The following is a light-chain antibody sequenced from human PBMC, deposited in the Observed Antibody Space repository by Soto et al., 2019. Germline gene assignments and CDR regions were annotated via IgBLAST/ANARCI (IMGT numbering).Light chain of an antibody. V-gene: IGLV2-8*01. CDR2: EVN. CDR3: SSYAGSSNV. J-gene: IGLJ1*01. Sequence: QSALTQPPSASGSPGQSVAISCTGTSSDVCGYNYVSWYQQHPGKAPKLMIYEVNERPSGVPDRFSGSKSGNTASLTVSGLQAEDEADYYCSSYAGSSNVFGTGTKVTVL. CDR1: SSDVCGYNY.